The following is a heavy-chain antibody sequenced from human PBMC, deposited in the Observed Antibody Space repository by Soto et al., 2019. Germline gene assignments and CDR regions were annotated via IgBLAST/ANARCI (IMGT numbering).Heavy chain of an antibody. CDR3: ASMGYDSSGYYPRAYYYYGMDV. CDR1: GGTFSSYA. V-gene: IGHV1-69*10. CDR2: IIPILGTA. J-gene: IGHJ6*02. Sequence: GASVKVSCKASGGTFSSYAISWVRQAPGQGLEWMGGIIPILGTANYAQKLQGRVTITADKSTSTAYMELSSLRSEDTAVYYCASMGYDSSGYYPRAYYYYGMDVWGQGTTVTVSS. D-gene: IGHD3-22*01.